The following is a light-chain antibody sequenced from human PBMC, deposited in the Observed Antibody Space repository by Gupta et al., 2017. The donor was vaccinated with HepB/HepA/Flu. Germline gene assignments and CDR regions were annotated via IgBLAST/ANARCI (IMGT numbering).Light chain of an antibody. V-gene: IGLV3-9*01. Sequence: SYEVTQPLSVSVALGQTASITCGGDNIGTKKVHWYQQKSGQAPVVVVYRNDNRPSGIPERLSGSNSGNTATLTISRAQAADEADYYCQVWDTNTVVFGGGTKVTVL. CDR3: QVWDTNTVV. J-gene: IGLJ2*01. CDR1: NIGTKK. CDR2: RND.